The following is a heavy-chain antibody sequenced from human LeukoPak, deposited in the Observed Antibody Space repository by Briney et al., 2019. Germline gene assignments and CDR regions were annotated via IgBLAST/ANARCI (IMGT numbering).Heavy chain of an antibody. J-gene: IGHJ4*02. Sequence: GGSLRLSCGASGFTFSSGDMSGCRRAPGEERQECSGISCSGGSTYYTDSVKGRVTISRDNSKNKLYLQMNSLRAADTAFYYCAKDPRHHSYGGSWRYFDYWGQGTLVTVSS. D-gene: IGHD5-18*01. V-gene: IGHV3-23*01. CDR1: GFTFSSGD. CDR3: AKDPRHHSYGGSWRYFDY. CDR2: ISCSGGST.